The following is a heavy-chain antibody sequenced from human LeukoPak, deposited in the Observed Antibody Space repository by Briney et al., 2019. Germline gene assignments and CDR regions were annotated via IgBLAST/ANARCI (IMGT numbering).Heavy chain of an antibody. D-gene: IGHD1-14*01. J-gene: IGHJ6*02. CDR1: GFTFSSYA. CDR2: ISSSSSTI. V-gene: IGHV3-48*01. CDR3: ARELHHGGLFYYYYYGMDV. Sequence: PGGSLRLSCAASGFTFSSYAMNWVRQAPGKGLEWVSYISSSSSTIYYADSVKGRFTISRDNAKNSLYLQMNSLRAEGTAVYYCARELHHGGLFYYYYYGMDVWGQGTTVTVSS.